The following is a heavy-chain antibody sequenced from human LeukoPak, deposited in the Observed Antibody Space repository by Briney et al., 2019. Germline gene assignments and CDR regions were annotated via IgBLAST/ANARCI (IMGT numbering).Heavy chain of an antibody. V-gene: IGHV3-21*01. CDR2: ISSSSSYI. CDR1: GFTFSSYS. D-gene: IGHD1-1*01. Sequence: GGSLRLSCAASGFTFSSYSMNWVRQAPGKGLEWVSSISSSSSYIYYADSVKGRFTISRDNAKNSLYLQMNSLRAEDTAVYYCARDPTKGVQLGRRGYYFDYWGQGTLVTVSS. CDR3: ARDPTKGVQLGRRGYYFDY. J-gene: IGHJ4*02.